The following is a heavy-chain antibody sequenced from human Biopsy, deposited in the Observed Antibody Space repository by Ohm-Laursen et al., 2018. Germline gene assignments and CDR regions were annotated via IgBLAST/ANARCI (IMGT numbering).Heavy chain of an antibody. CDR1: GGSVSSGGFY. V-gene: IGHV4-31*01. CDR3: ARVMTTIGYYYAMDV. CDR2: IYYSGTT. Sequence: TLSLTCTVSGGSVSSGGFYWSWIRQHPGKGLEWIGYIYYSGTTYYNPSLKSLVTISVDTSKNQFSLKLSSVTAADTAVYYCARVMTTIGYYYAMDVWGQGTTVTVSS. D-gene: IGHD5-24*01. J-gene: IGHJ6*02.